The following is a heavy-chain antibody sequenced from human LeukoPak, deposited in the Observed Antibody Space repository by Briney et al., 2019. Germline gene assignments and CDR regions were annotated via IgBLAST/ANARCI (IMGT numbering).Heavy chain of an antibody. D-gene: IGHD1-7*01. CDR3: AADSGITGTTTRFDY. CDR2: IVVGSGNT. Sequence: GASVKVSCKASGFTFTSSAMQWVRQARGQRLEWIVWIVVGSGNTNYAQKFQERVTITRDMSTSTAYMELSSLRSEDTAVYYCAADSGITGTTTRFDYWGQGTLVTVSS. CDR1: GFTFTSSA. V-gene: IGHV1-58*02. J-gene: IGHJ4*02.